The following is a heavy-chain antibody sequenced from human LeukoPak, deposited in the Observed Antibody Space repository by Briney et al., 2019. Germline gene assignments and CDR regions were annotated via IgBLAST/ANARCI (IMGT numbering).Heavy chain of an antibody. J-gene: IGHJ5*02. CDR1: GFTFSSYA. Sequence: LRLSCAASGFTFSSYAMSWIRQPPGKGLEWIGEINHSGSTNYNPSLRSRVTISVDTSKNQFSLKLSSVTAADTAVYYCASGSLRYSSGWFDPWGQGTLVTVSS. V-gene: IGHV4-34*01. D-gene: IGHD6-25*01. CDR3: ASGSLRYSSGWFDP. CDR2: INHSGST.